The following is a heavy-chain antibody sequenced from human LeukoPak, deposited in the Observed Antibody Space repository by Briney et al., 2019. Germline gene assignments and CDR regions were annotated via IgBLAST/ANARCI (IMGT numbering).Heavy chain of an antibody. D-gene: IGHD2/OR15-2a*01. J-gene: IGHJ4*02. CDR1: DTPSGYY. CDR2: INPNSGGT. Sequence: ASVKVSCRLLDTPSGYYMHWVRQAPGQGLEWMGWINPNSGGTNYAQKFQGRVTMTRDTSISTAYMEVTRLRSDDTAVYYCARGSFYASGNYLVDYWGQGTLITVSS. CDR3: ARGSFYASGNYLVDY. V-gene: IGHV1-2*02.